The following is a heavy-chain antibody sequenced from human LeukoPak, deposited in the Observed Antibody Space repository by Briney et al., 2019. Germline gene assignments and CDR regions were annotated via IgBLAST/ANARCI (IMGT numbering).Heavy chain of an antibody. CDR3: AKSSYCSTTSCFEYFPH. CDR2: VSAYNGNT. J-gene: IGHJ1*01. D-gene: IGHD2-2*01. Sequence: GASVKVSCKASGYTFTSYGITWVRQAPGQGLEWMWWVSAYNGNTNYAQKLQGRVTMTTDTSTSTAYMELRSLRSADTAVYYCAKSSYCSTTSCFEYFPHWGQGTLVTVSS. V-gene: IGHV1-18*01. CDR1: GYTFTSYG.